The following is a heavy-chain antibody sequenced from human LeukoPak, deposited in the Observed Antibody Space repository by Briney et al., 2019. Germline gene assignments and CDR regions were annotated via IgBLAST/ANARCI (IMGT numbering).Heavy chain of an antibody. CDR1: GGTSSSYA. CDR3: ARGQWRYFDSNWFDP. CDR2: ISAYNGNT. V-gene: IGHV1-18*01. D-gene: IGHD3-9*01. Sequence: ASVKVSCKASGGTSSSYAISWVRQAPGQGLEWMGWISAYNGNTNYAQKLQGRVTMTTDTSTSTAYMELRSLRSDDTAVDYCARGQWRYFDSNWFDPWGQGTLVTVSS. J-gene: IGHJ5*02.